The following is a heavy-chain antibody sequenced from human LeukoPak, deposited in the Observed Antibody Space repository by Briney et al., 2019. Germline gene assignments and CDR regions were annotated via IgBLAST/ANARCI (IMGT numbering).Heavy chain of an antibody. CDR1: GFTFSSYS. Sequence: GGSLRLSCAASGFTFSSYSMNWVRQAPGKGLEWVSYITSSSSIIYYADAVKGRFTISRDNARNSLYLQMTSLRAEDTAVYYCARDRRIAVADTGYYYYGMDVWGQGTTVTVSS. V-gene: IGHV3-48*04. D-gene: IGHD6-19*01. J-gene: IGHJ6*02. CDR3: ARDRRIAVADTGYYYYGMDV. CDR2: ITSSSSII.